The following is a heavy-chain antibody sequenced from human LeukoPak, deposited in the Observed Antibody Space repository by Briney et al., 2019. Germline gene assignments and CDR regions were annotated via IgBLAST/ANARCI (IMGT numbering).Heavy chain of an antibody. CDR1: GYTFTSYA. D-gene: IGHD2-15*01. V-gene: IGHV7-4-1*02. J-gene: IGHJ6*02. CDR2: INTNTGNP. CDR3: AREDIVVVVAAKNGMDV. Sequence: ASVKVSCKASGYTFTSYAMNWVRQAPGQGLEWMGWINTNTGNPTYAQGFTGRFVFSLDTSVSTAYLQISSLKAEDTAVYYCAREDIVVVVAAKNGMDVWGQGTTVTVSS.